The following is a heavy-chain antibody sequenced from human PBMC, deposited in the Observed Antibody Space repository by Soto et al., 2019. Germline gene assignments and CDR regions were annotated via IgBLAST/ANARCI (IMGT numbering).Heavy chain of an antibody. CDR3: ARDSPLKYDFWSGQDAFDI. D-gene: IGHD3-3*01. V-gene: IGHV3-7*03. CDR1: GFTFSSYW. J-gene: IGHJ3*02. CDR2: IKQDGSEK. Sequence: GGSLRLSCAASGFTFSSYWMSWVRQAPGKGLEWVANIKQDGSEKYYADSVKGRFTISRDNAKNSLYLQMNSLRAEDTAVYYCARDSPLKYDFWSGQDAFDIWGQGTMVTVSS.